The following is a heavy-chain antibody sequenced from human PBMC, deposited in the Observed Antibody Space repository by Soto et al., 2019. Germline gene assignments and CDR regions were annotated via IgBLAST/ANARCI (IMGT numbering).Heavy chain of an antibody. D-gene: IGHD6-13*01. CDR2: ISSRSSYI. J-gene: IGHJ6*02. CDR3: ARDHHQTYSYSWYGSFWYYYGMDV. CDR1: GFTFSSYS. Sequence: PGGSLRLSCAASGFTFSSYSMNLVRQAPGKGLEWVSSISSRSSYIYYAVSVKGRFTISRDNAKNSLYLQMNSLSAEDTAVYYCARDHHQTYSYSWYGSFWYYYGMDVWGQGTTVTVSS. V-gene: IGHV3-21*01.